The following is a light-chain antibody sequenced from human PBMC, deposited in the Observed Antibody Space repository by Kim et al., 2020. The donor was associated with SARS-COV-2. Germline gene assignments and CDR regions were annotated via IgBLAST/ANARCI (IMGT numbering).Light chain of an antibody. V-gene: IGLV3-19*01. CDR1: ILRSSY. Sequence: SSELTQDPAVSVALGQTVRITCQGDILRSSYASWYQQKPGQAPVLVIYGKNNRPSGIPDRFSGSSSGNTASLTITGAQAEDEADYYGNSRDSSGNHVVFGGGTKLTVL. CDR2: GKN. CDR3: NSRDSSGNHVV. J-gene: IGLJ2*01.